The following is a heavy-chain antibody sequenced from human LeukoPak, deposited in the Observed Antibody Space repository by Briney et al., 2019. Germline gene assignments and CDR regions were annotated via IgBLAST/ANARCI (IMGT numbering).Heavy chain of an antibody. CDR1: GFTFSAYS. V-gene: IGHV3-69-1*01. Sequence: GGSLRLSCAASGFTFSAYSMNWVRQAPGKGLEWVSPITSGDFVYFADSLKGRFTISRDNGKSSLYLQMNSLRAEDTAVYYCARGGFNMVRGVIIPSNSYFYYMDIWGKGTTVTVSS. D-gene: IGHD3-10*01. CDR3: ARGGFNMVRGVIIPSNSYFYYMDI. J-gene: IGHJ6*03. CDR2: ITSGDFV.